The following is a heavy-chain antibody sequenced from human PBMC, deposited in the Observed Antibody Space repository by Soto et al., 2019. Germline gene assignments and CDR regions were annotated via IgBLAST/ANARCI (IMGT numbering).Heavy chain of an antibody. V-gene: IGHV3-33*08. CDR1: GFRLTNYA. D-gene: IGHD1-26*01. CDR2: ICYDGSSK. CDR3: ARETYFGSSYRYYSGMDV. J-gene: IGHJ6*02. Sequence: GSLRLSCTASGFRLTNYAMNWVRQPPGKGLEWVAVICYDGSSKYYADSVKGRFTISRDNSKNTLYLHMNSLRAEDTAVYYCARETYFGSSYRYYSGMDVCGQGAAVTVSS.